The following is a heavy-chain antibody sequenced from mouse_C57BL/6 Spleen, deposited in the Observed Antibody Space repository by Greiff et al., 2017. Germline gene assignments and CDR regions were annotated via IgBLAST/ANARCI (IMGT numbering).Heavy chain of an antibody. CDR2: IWRGGST. J-gene: IGHJ4*01. CDR1: GFSLTSYG. V-gene: IGHV2-5*01. Sequence: QVQLKESGPGLVQPSQSLSITCTVSGFSLTSYGVHWVRQSPGKGLAWLGVIWRGGSTDYNAAFMSRLSITKDNSKSQVFFKMNSLQADDTAIYYCAKKGELGRNDAMDDWGQGTSVTVSS. CDR3: AKKGELGRNDAMDD. D-gene: IGHD4-1*01.